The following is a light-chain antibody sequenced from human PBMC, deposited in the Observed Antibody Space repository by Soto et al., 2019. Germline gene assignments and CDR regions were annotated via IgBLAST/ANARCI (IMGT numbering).Light chain of an antibody. CDR2: KAS. J-gene: IGKJ2*01. V-gene: IGKV1-5*03. Sequence: DIQMTQSPSTLSASVGDRVTITCRASQSISSWLAWYQQKPGKAPKLLIYKASSLQSGVPSRFSGSGSGTEFTLTISSLQPDDFATYHCQQYDTYPYTFVQGTKLEIK. CDR1: QSISSW. CDR3: QQYDTYPYT.